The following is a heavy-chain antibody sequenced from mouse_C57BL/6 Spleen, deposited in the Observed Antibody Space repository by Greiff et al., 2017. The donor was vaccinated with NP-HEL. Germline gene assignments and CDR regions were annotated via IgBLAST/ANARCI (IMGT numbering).Heavy chain of an antibody. D-gene: IGHD3-3*01. CDR3: ARLAGTGEFDY. CDR1: GFTFTDYY. J-gene: IGHJ2*01. Sequence: EVKLMESGGGLVQPGGSLSLSCAASGFTFTDYYMSWVRQPPGKALEWLGFIRKKANGYTTEYSASVKGRFTISRDNSQSILNLQMNALRAEDSATYYCARLAGTGEFDYWGQGTTLTVSS. V-gene: IGHV7-3*01. CDR2: IRKKANGYTT.